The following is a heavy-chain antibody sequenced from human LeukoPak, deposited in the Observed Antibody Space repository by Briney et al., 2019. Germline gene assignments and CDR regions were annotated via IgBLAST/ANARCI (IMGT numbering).Heavy chain of an antibody. D-gene: IGHD6-13*01. J-gene: IGHJ4*02. V-gene: IGHV3-9*01. CDR2: ISWNSGSI. CDR1: GFTFDDYA. Sequence: GGSLRLSCAPSGFTFDDYAMHWVRQAPGKGLEWVSGISWNSGSIGYADSVKGRFTISRDNAKNSLYLQMNSLRAEDTAVYYCARQWVGLQQLVRAYFDYWGQGTLVTVSS. CDR3: ARQWVGLQQLVRAYFDY.